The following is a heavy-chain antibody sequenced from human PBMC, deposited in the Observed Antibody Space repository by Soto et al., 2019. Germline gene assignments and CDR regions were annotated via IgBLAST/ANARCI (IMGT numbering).Heavy chain of an antibody. J-gene: IGHJ4*02. CDR3: ARVSTASPLLVVIAHYFDS. V-gene: IGHV3-11*06. CDR1: GFTFSDYY. CDR2: ISSGHSDT. Sequence: PGGSLRLSCAASGFTFSDYYMSWIRQAPGKGLEWVSYISSGHSDTNYADSVKGRFTISRDNAKNSLYLQMNSLRAEDTAVYYCARVSTASPLLVVIAHYFDSWGQGALVTVS. D-gene: IGHD2-15*01.